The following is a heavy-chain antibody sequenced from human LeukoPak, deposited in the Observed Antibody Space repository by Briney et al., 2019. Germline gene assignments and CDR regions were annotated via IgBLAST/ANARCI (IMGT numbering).Heavy chain of an antibody. D-gene: IGHD2-21*01. CDR3: ARDSHIAEVAYYFDY. J-gene: IGHJ4*02. V-gene: IGHV1-18*01. CDR1: GYTFSAYG. CDR2: ISVYSGNT. Sequence: GASVKVPCKASGYTFSAYGISWVRQAPGQGLEWMGYISVYSGNTNHAQKLQGRVTMTTDTSTSTAYMELRSLRSDDTAVYYCARDSHIAEVAYYFDYWGQGTLVSVSS.